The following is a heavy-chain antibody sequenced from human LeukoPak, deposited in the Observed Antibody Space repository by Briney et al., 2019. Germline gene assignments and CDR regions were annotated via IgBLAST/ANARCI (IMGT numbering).Heavy chain of an antibody. CDR1: GFTFSSDA. D-gene: IGHD3-10*01. J-gene: IGHJ4*02. CDR2: ITNNGVGT. CDR3: ARGSNDGSGSYYDY. Sequence: GGSLRLSCAASGFTFSSDAMSWVRQAPGKGLEWVAGITNNGVGTYYVESVKGRFTISRDNSKNTLYLQMNSLRAEDTAVYYCARGSNDGSGSYYDYWGQGTLVTVSS. V-gene: IGHV3-23*01.